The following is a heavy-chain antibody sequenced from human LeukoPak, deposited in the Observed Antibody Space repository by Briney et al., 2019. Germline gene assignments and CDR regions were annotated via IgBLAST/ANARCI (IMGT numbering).Heavy chain of an antibody. CDR1: GGSISGYY. J-gene: IGHJ3*02. CDR2: IYYSGST. D-gene: IGHD2-2*01. CDR3: ARTELGYCSSTSCFPSNDAFDI. V-gene: IGHV4-59*01. Sequence: SETLSLTCTVSGGSISGYYWSWIRQPPGKGLEWIGYIYYSGSTNYNPSLKSRVTVSVDTSKNQFSLQLSSVTAADTAVYYCARTELGYCSSTSCFPSNDAFDIWGQGTMVTVSS.